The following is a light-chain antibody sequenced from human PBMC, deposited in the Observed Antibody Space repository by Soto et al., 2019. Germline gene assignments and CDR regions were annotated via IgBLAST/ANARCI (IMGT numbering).Light chain of an antibody. CDR3: QQYYSFPLT. CDR1: QDITYF. V-gene: IGKV1D-8*01. CDR2: AAS. Sequence: VIWMTQSPSLLSASTGDRVTISCRVSQDITYFLAWYQQKAGKAPELLIYAASILQSGVPSRFSGSGSGTDFTLTISRLQSEDFATYYCQQYYSFPLTFGQGTTVEIK. J-gene: IGKJ1*01.